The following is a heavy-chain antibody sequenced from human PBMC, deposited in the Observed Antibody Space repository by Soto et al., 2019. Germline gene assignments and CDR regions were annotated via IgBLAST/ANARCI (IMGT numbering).Heavy chain of an antibody. J-gene: IGHJ6*02. CDR3: AKDARATYGMDV. CDR2: ISGNGGTT. V-gene: IGHV3-23*01. Sequence: EVQLLESGGGLVQPGGSLRLSCAASGFTFSSYAMSWVRQAPGKGLEWVSTISGNGGTTYYADSVKGRFTISRDNSKNTLYLQMNSVRAEDTAVYYCAKDARATYGMDVWGQGTTVTVSS. CDR1: GFTFSSYA.